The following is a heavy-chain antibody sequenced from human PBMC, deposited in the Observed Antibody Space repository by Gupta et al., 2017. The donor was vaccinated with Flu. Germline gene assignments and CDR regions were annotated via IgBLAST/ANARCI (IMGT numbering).Heavy chain of an antibody. V-gene: IGHV1-69*06. Sequence: QVQLVQSGAEVKKPGSSVKVSCKASGGTFSSYAISWVRQAPGQGLEWMGGIIPIFGTANYAQKFQGRVTITADKSTSTAYMELSSLRSEDTAVYYCASHGFGYSYGSYYYGMDVWGQGTTVTVSS. J-gene: IGHJ6*02. CDR2: IIPIFGTA. CDR1: GGTFSSYA. CDR3: ASHGFGYSYGSYYYGMDV. D-gene: IGHD5-18*01.